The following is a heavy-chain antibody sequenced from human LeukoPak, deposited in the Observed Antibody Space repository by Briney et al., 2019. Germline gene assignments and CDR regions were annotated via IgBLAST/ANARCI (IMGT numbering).Heavy chain of an antibody. Sequence: GGSLRLSCAASGFTVSSNYMSWVRQAPGQGLEWVSVIYSGGSTYYADSVKGRFTISRDNSKNTLYLQMNSLRAEDTAVYYCARDLTGLGGYYFDYWGQGTLVTVSS. CDR2: IYSGGST. D-gene: IGHD3-22*01. V-gene: IGHV3-53*01. J-gene: IGHJ4*02. CDR3: ARDLTGLGGYYFDY. CDR1: GFTVSSNY.